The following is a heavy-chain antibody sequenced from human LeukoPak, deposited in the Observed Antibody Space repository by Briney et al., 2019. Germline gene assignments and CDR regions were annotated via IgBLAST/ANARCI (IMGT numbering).Heavy chain of an antibody. Sequence: SETLSLTCAVYGGSFSGYYWSWIRQPPGKGLEWIGEINHSGSTNYNPSLKSRVTISVDTSKNQFSLKLSSVTAADTAVYYCARRLRYYYYMDVWGKGTTVTVSS. J-gene: IGHJ6*03. CDR3: ARRLRYYYYMDV. CDR2: INHSGST. CDR1: GGSFSGYY. V-gene: IGHV4-34*01.